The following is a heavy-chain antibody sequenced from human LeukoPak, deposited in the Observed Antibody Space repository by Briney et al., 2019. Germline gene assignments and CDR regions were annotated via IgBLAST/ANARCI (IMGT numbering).Heavy chain of an antibody. Sequence: GGSLRLSCAASGFTFSSYAMSWVRQAPGKGLEWVSAISGSGGSTYYADSVNGRFTISRDNSKNTLYLQMNSQRAEDTAVYYCAKASPGYYDSSGYFTTFDYWGQGTLVTVSS. CDR2: ISGSGGST. D-gene: IGHD3-22*01. J-gene: IGHJ4*02. CDR3: AKASPGYYDSSGYFTTFDY. V-gene: IGHV3-23*01. CDR1: GFTFSSYA.